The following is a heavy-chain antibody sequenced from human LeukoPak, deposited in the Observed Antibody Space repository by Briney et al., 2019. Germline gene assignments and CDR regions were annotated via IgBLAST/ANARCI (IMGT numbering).Heavy chain of an antibody. Sequence: GGSLRLSCAASGFTFSDCYMSWIRQAPGKGLEWVSYISSSGNTIYYADSVKGRFTISRDNAKDSLYLQMNRLRVDDTAVYYCARVGSSGIYYFDYWGQGTLVTVSS. CDR3: ARVGSSGIYYFDY. CDR1: GFTFSDCY. D-gene: IGHD3-10*01. V-gene: IGHV3-11*01. J-gene: IGHJ4*02. CDR2: ISSSGNTI.